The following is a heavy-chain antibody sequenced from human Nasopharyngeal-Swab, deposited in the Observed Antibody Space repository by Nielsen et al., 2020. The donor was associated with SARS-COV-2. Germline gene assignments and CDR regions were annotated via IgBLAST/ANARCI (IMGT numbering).Heavy chain of an antibody. Sequence: ASVKVSCKASGYTFTSYAMHWVRPAPGQRLEWMRWINAGNGNTKYSQKFQGRVTITADKSTSTAYMELSSLRSEDTAVYYCARKGYDSNGYEDYFDYWGQGTLVTVSS. CDR3: ARKGYDSNGYEDYFDY. V-gene: IGHV1-3*01. J-gene: IGHJ4*02. CDR1: GYTFTSYA. CDR2: INAGNGNT. D-gene: IGHD3-22*01.